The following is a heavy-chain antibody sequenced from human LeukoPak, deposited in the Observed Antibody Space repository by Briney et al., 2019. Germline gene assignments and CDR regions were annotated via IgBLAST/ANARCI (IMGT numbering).Heavy chain of an antibody. CDR2: INHSGST. D-gene: IGHD6-19*01. Sequence: SETLSLTCAVYGGSFSGYYWSWIRQPPGKGLEWIGEINHSGSTNYNPSLKSRVTISVDTSKNQFSLKLSPVTAADTAVYYCARGIGIAVAGPFDYWGQGTQVTVSS. V-gene: IGHV4-34*01. CDR3: ARGIGIAVAGPFDY. J-gene: IGHJ4*02. CDR1: GGSFSGYY.